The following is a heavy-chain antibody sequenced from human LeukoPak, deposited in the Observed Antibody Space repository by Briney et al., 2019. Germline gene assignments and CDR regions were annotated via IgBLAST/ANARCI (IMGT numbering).Heavy chain of an antibody. Sequence: PGGSQTLSCAASGFTFSDYYMSWIRQSPGKGLEWVSYISSSCSTIYYAHPVKSRFTISRDNVKNSLYLQMNSLRAEDSGVYYCARDAFFAFDVWGQGTMVTVSS. CDR2: ISSSCSTI. CDR3: ARDAFFAFDV. CDR1: GFTFSDYY. J-gene: IGHJ3*01. D-gene: IGHD3-16*01. V-gene: IGHV3-11*01.